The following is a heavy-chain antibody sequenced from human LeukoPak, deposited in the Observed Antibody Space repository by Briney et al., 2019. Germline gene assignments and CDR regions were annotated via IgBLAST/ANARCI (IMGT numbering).Heavy chain of an antibody. CDR3: AGGSHSSSSPGSYYFDY. CDR2: INHSGST. Sequence: SETLSLTCAVYGGSFSGYYWSWIRQPPGKGLEWIGEINHSGSTNYNPSLKSRVTISVDTSKNQFSLKLSSVTAADTAVYYCAGGSHSSSSPGSYYFDYWGQGTLVTVSS. D-gene: IGHD6-6*01. CDR1: GGSFSGYY. J-gene: IGHJ4*02. V-gene: IGHV4-34*01.